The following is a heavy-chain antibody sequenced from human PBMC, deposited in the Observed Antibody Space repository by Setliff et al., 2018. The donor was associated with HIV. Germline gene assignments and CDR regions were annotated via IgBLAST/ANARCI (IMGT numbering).Heavy chain of an antibody. Sequence: SETLSLTCNVSDDSIDSHYWSWIRQPAGRGLEWIGRIFSAGSTDYNPSLKSRATMSVDTSKNQVSLTLTSVTAADTALYYCARGPSYYYTSGYPGGFDPWGRGTLVTVSS. V-gene: IGHV4-4*07. CDR3: ARGPSYYYTSGYPGGFDP. D-gene: IGHD3-3*01. CDR1: DDSIDSHY. CDR2: IFSAGST. J-gene: IGHJ5*02.